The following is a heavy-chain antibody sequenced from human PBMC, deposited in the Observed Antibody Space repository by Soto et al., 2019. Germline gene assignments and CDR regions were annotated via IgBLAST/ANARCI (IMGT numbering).Heavy chain of an antibody. CDR1: GGTFSSYA. Sequence: SVKVSCKASGGTFSSYAISWVRQAPGQGLEWMGGIIPIFGTANYAQKFQGRVTITADNSKNMVYLEMNSLRPEDTAVYYCASWLQWEHGFDIWGLGTMVTVSS. CDR3: ASWLQWEHGFDI. V-gene: IGHV1-69*06. J-gene: IGHJ3*02. CDR2: IIPIFGTA. D-gene: IGHD2-2*01.